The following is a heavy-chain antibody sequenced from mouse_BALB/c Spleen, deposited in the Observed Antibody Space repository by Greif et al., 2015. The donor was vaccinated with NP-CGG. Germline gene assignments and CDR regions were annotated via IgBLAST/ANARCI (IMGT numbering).Heavy chain of an antibody. D-gene: IGHD2-4*01. Sequence: EVQGVESGGGLVQPGGSRKLSCAASGFTFSSFGMHWVRQAPEKGLEWVAYISSGSSTIYYADTVKGRFTISRDNPKNTLFLQMTSLRSEDTAMYYCARSPCDSNRFAYWGQGTLVTVSA. V-gene: IGHV5-17*02. CDR2: ISSGSSTI. CDR1: GFTFSSFG. CDR3: ARSPCDSNRFAY. J-gene: IGHJ3*01.